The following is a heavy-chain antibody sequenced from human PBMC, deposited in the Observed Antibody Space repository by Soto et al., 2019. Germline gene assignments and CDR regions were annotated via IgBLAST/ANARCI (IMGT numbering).Heavy chain of an antibody. Sequence: EVQLVESGGDLVQPGGSLRLSCVASGFTFNTYWMSWVRQATGKGLEWVANIKEDGSDKYYVDSVKGRFTISRDNAKNLLYLQMNSLGAGDTAMYYCARFTRGISGDYWGQGTLVTVSS. CDR3: ARFTRGISGDY. CDR1: GFTFNTYW. V-gene: IGHV3-7*01. J-gene: IGHJ4*02. CDR2: IKEDGSDK. D-gene: IGHD3-3*01.